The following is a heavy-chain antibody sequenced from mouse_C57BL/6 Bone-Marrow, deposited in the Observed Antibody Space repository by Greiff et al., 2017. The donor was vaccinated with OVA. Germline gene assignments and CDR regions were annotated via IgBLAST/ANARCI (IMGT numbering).Heavy chain of an antibody. CDR3: AILLLRFAY. CDR2: IYPGDGDT. V-gene: IGHV1-82*01. CDR1: GYAFSSSW. Sequence: QVQLKQSGPELVKPGASVKISCKASGYAFSSSWMNWVKQRPGKGLEWIGRIYPGDGDTNYNGKFKGKAKLAADKSSSIAYMQLSSLTSEDSAVYFCAILLLRFAYWGQGTLVTVSA. J-gene: IGHJ3*01. D-gene: IGHD1-1*01.